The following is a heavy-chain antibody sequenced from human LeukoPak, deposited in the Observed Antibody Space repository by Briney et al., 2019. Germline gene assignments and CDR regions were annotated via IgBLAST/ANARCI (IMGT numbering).Heavy chain of an antibody. V-gene: IGHV3-23*01. Sequence: PGRSLRLSCAASGFTFSSYAMSWVRQAPGKGLEWVSAISGSGGSTYYADSVKGRFTISRDNSKNTLYLQMNSLRAEDTAVYYCAKDSSYCGGDCYGSPLVDYWGQGTLVTVSS. D-gene: IGHD2-21*02. CDR2: ISGSGGST. CDR1: GFTFSSYA. CDR3: AKDSSYCGGDCYGSPLVDY. J-gene: IGHJ4*02.